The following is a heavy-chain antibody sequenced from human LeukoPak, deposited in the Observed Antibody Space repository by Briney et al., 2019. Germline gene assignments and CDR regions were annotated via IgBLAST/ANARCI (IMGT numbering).Heavy chain of an antibody. V-gene: IGHV3-23*01. J-gene: IGHJ3*01. CDR2: ISGSGGST. Sequence: GGSLRLSCAASGFTFSSYAMSWVRQAPGKGLEWVSAISGSGGSTYYADSVKGRFTISRDNAKNSLYLQMNSLRAEDTAVYYCANSRQRLVDDALDVWGQGTMVTVSS. CDR1: GFTFSSYA. D-gene: IGHD6-13*01. CDR3: ANSRQRLVDDALDV.